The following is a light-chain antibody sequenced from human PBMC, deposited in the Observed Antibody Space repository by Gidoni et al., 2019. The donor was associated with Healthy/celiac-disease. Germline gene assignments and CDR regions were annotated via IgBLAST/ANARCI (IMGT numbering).Light chain of an antibody. Sequence: EIVMTQSPATLSVSQGERATLSCRASQCVSSNLAWYQQKPGQAPRLLIYGASTRATGIPARFSGSGSGTEFTLTISSLQSEDFAVYYCQQYNNWPPWTFXXXTKVEIK. CDR2: GAS. J-gene: IGKJ1*01. CDR3: QQYNNWPPWT. V-gene: IGKV3-15*01. CDR1: QCVSSN.